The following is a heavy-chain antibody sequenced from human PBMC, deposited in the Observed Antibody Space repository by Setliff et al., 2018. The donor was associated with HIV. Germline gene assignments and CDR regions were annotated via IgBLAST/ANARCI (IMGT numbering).Heavy chain of an antibody. CDR3: ASTSSGRWLTSRFDY. Sequence: ASVKVSCKASGDTFTTYGINWVRQATGQGPEWIGWMNTNSGNAGYAQKFQVRVTMTRNTSISTAYMELSSLRSEDTAVYYCASTSSGRWLTSRFDYWGQGTLVTVSS. V-gene: IGHV1-8*02. J-gene: IGHJ4*02. CDR1: GDTFTTYG. D-gene: IGHD3-10*01. CDR2: MNTNSGNA.